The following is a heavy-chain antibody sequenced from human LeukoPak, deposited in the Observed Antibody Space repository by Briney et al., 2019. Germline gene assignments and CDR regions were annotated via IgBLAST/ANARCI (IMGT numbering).Heavy chain of an antibody. CDR2: IKQDGSAK. Sequence: GGSLRLSCAASGFTFSRHWMYWVRQAPGKGLEWVANIKQDGSAKPYVDSVKGRFTISRDNAKNSPFLQMNSLRAEDTAVYYCARRGNRLAGAGTDYWGQGTLVTVSS. J-gene: IGHJ4*02. V-gene: IGHV3-7*03. CDR3: ARRGNRLAGAGTDY. D-gene: IGHD6-13*01. CDR1: GFTFSRHW.